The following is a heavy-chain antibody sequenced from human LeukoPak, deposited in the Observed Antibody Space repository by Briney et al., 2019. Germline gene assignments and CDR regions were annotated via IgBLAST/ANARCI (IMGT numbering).Heavy chain of an antibody. CDR3: ATVNSYSPEYFQH. J-gene: IGHJ1*01. D-gene: IGHD3-16*01. V-gene: IGHV5-51*01. CDR2: IYPGDSDT. Sequence: GESLKTSCKGSGYSFTSYWIGWVRQMPGKGLEWMGIIYPGDSDTRYSPSFQGQVTISADKSISTAYLQWSSLKASDTAMYYCATVNSYSPEYFQHWGQGTLVTVSS. CDR1: GYSFTSYW.